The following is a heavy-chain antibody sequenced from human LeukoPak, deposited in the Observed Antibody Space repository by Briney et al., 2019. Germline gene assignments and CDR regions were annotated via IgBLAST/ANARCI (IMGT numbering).Heavy chain of an antibody. V-gene: IGHV3-48*03. CDR3: AKDPGKLVGATGD. Sequence: GGSLRLSCAASGFTFSSYEMNWVRQAPGKGLEWVSYISSSGSTIYYADSVKGRFTISRDNSKNTLYLQMNSLRAEDTAVYYCAKDPGKLVGATGDWGQGTLVTVSS. CDR1: GFTFSSYE. D-gene: IGHD1-26*01. CDR2: ISSSGSTI. J-gene: IGHJ4*02.